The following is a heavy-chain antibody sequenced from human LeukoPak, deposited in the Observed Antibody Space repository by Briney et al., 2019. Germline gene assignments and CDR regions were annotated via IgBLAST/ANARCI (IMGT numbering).Heavy chain of an antibody. CDR2: FDPEDGET. CDR3: ATSEIYCSSTSCHTDYFDY. Sequence: GASVKVSCKVSGYTLTELSMHWVRQAPGKGLEWMGGFDPEDGETIYAQKFQGRVTMTRNTSISTAYMELSSLRSEDTAVYYCATSEIYCSSTSCHTDYFDYWGQGTLVTVSS. V-gene: IGHV1-24*01. J-gene: IGHJ4*02. D-gene: IGHD2-2*01. CDR1: GYTLTELS.